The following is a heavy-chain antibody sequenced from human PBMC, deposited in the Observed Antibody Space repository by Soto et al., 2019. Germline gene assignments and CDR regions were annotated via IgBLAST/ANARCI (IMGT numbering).Heavy chain of an antibody. J-gene: IGHJ4*02. CDR1: GFTFSSYL. Sequence: GGSLRLSCAASGFTFSSYLMSWVRQAPGKGLEWVANIKQDGSEKYYVDSVKGRFTISRDNAKNSLYLQMNSLRAEDTAVYYCARFLSWGSDYWGQGTLVTVSS. D-gene: IGHD3-16*01. CDR2: IKQDGSEK. CDR3: ARFLSWGSDY. V-gene: IGHV3-7*01.